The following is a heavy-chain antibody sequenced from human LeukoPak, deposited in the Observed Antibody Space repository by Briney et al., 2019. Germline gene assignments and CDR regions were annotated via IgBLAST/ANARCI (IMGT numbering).Heavy chain of an antibody. D-gene: IGHD6-19*01. V-gene: IGHV3-21*01. CDR2: ISGGGTSI. CDR3: ARDKGYSSGWYEAY. J-gene: IGHJ4*02. Sequence: GGSLRLSCAASGFTFSSFAMSWVRQAPGKGLEWVSAISGGGTSIYYADSVKGRFTISRDNAKNSLYLQMNSLRAEDTAVYYCARDKGYSSGWYEAYWGQGTLVTVSS. CDR1: GFTFSSFA.